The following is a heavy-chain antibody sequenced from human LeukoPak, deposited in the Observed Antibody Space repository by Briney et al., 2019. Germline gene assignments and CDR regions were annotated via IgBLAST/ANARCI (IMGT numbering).Heavy chain of an antibody. Sequence: SETLSLTCTVPGGSISSYYWSWIRQPPGKGLEWIGYIYYSGSTKYNPSLKSRVTISVDTSKNQFSLKLSSVTAADTAVYYCARTRSSGYYYVASYYFDYWGQGTLVTVSS. CDR3: ARTRSSGYYYVASYYFDY. V-gene: IGHV4-59*08. J-gene: IGHJ4*02. CDR1: GGSISSYY. CDR2: IYYSGST. D-gene: IGHD3-22*01.